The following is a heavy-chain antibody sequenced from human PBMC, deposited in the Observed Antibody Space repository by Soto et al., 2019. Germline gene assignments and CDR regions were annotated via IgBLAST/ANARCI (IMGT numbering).Heavy chain of an antibody. CDR2: ISYEGSDI. V-gene: IGHV3-30-3*01. J-gene: IGHJ5*02. D-gene: IGHD6-19*01. CDR3: ARDQGRTVTRGDWFDP. CDR1: GFMFSTYA. Sequence: QVQLVESGGGVVQPGRSLRLSCAASGFMFSTYAMHWVRQAPGKGLEWVAVISYEGSDIYYGDSGKGRFTISRDNSRNTLYLEMNSLQTEDTAVFYCARDQGRTVTRGDWFDPWGQGTLVTVSS.